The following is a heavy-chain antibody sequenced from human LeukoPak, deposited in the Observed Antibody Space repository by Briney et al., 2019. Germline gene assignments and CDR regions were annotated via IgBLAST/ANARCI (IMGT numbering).Heavy chain of an antibody. CDR1: GFTFSSYS. CDR3: ARRGSNPRAFDY. J-gene: IGHJ4*02. V-gene: IGHV3-20*04. Sequence: GGSLRLSCAASGFTFSSYSMNWVRQAPGKGLEWVSGINWNGGSTGYADSVKGRLTISRDNAKNSLYLQMNSLRAEDTALYYCARRGSNPRAFDYWGQGTLVTVSS. D-gene: IGHD4-11*01. CDR2: INWNGGST.